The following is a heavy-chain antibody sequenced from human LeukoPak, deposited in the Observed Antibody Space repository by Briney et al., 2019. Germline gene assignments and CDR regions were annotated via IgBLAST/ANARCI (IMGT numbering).Heavy chain of an antibody. CDR3: ARDPTNTSGYYAYFDY. Sequence: ASVKVSCKASGYTFTSYGISWVRQAPGQGLEWMGWISAYNGGTHYAQNLQGRVTMTTDTSTSTAYMELRSLRSDDTAVYYCARDPTNTSGYYAYFDYWGQGTLVTVSS. D-gene: IGHD5-12*01. J-gene: IGHJ4*02. CDR2: ISAYNGGT. V-gene: IGHV1-18*01. CDR1: GYTFTSYG.